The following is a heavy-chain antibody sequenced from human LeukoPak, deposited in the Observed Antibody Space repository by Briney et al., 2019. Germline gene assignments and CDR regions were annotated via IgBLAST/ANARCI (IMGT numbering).Heavy chain of an antibody. J-gene: IGHJ5*02. Sequence: TFXXYYMSWIRQAPGKGLEGVSYISSSGSTIYYADSVKGRFTISRDNAKNSLYLQMNSLRAEDTAVYYCAREAFTMVRGVISNWFDPRGQGTLVTVSS. CDR3: AREAFTMVRGVISNWFDP. CDR2: ISSSGSTI. D-gene: IGHD3-10*01. V-gene: IGHV3-11*01. CDR1: TFXXYY.